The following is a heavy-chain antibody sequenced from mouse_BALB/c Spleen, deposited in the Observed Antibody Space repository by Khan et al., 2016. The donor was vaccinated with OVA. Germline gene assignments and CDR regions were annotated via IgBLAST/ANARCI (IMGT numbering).Heavy chain of an antibody. V-gene: IGHV1S137*01. CDR2: ISTYSGST. D-gene: IGHD2-3*01. J-gene: IGHJ2*01. CDR3: ARPAYDGCYDY. CDR1: GYTFTDYA. Sequence: QVQLQQSGPELVRPGVSVKISCKGSGYTFTDYAMYWVKQSRVKSLEWIGLISTYSGSTNYNQKFKGKATMTVDKSSSTAYMELARLTSEDSAIYYCARPAYDGCYDYWGQGTTLTVSS.